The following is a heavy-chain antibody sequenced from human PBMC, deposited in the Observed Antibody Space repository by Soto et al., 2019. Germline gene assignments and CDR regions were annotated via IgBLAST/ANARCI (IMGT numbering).Heavy chain of an antibody. V-gene: IGHV3-21*01. CDR3: ARVDYDYVWGSGTLDY. D-gene: IGHD3-16*01. CDR1: GFSFSKAW. CDR2: ISSSSSYI. Sequence: EAHLVQSGGGLVKPGGSLRLSCAASGFSFSKAWMSWVRQAPEKGLEWVSSISSSSSYIYYADSVKGRFTISRDNAKNSLYLQMNSLRAEDTAVYYCARVDYDYVWGSGTLDYWGQGTLVTVSS. J-gene: IGHJ4*02.